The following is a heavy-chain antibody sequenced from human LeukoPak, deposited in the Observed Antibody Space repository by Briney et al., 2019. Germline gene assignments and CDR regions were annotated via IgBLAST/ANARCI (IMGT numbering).Heavy chain of an antibody. CDR3: TRAPAMRDFWSSFDY. V-gene: IGHV1-69*13. J-gene: IGHJ4*02. CDR2: IIPIFGTA. D-gene: IGHD3-3*01. Sequence: ASVKVSCKASGGTFSSYAISWVRQAPGQGLEWMGGIIPIFGTAKYAQKFQGRVTITADESTSTAYMELSSLRSEDTAVYYCTRAPAMRDFWSSFDYWAQGTLVTVSS. CDR1: GGTFSSYA.